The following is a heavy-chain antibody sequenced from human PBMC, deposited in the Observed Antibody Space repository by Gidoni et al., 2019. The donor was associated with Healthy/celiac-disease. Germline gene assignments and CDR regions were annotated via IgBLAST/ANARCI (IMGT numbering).Heavy chain of an antibody. J-gene: IGHJ4*02. CDR1: GFTFSSYA. CDR2: ISGSGGST. Sequence: EVQLLESGGGLVQPGGSLRLSWAASGFTFSSYAMSCVRQAPGKGLECVSAISGSGGSTYYADSVKGRFTLSRDNSKNTLYLQMNSLRAEDTAVYYCAKGLGLYSIWGQGTLVTVSS. D-gene: IGHD6-13*01. V-gene: IGHV3-23*01. CDR3: AKGLGLYSI.